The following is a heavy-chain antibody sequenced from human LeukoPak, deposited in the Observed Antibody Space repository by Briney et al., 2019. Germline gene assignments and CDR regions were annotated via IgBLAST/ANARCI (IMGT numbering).Heavy chain of an antibody. D-gene: IGHD2-2*01. CDR3: ARVYCSSTSCYPRRRYYYYYTDV. CDR1: GGSISSGGYY. CDR2: IYYSGST. V-gene: IGHV4-31*03. J-gene: IGHJ6*03. Sequence: SETLSLTCTVSGGSISSGGYYWSWIRQHPGKGLEWIGYIYYSGSTYYNPSLKSRVTISVDTSKNQFSLKLSSVTAADTAVYYCARVYCSSTSCYPRRRYYYYYTDVWGKGTTVTVSS.